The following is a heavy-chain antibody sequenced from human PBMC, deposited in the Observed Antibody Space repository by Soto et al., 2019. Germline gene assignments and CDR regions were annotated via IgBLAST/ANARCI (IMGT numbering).Heavy chain of an antibody. D-gene: IGHD2-2*02. V-gene: IGHV4-34*01. J-gene: IGHJ6*02. Sequence: SETLSLTCAVYGGSFSGYYWSWIRQPPGKGLEWIGEINHSGSTNYNPSLKSRVTISVDTSKNQFSLKLSSVTAADTAVYYCARGPYCSSTSCYTLYYYYYGMDVWGQGTAVTVSS. CDR1: GGSFSGYY. CDR3: ARGPYCSSTSCYTLYYYYYGMDV. CDR2: INHSGST.